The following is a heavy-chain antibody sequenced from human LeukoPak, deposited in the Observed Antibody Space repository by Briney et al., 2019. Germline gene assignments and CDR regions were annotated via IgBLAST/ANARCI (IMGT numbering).Heavy chain of an antibody. V-gene: IGHV3-30-3*01. Sequence: PGGSLRLSCAASGFTFSSYAMHWVRQAPGKGLEWVAVISYDGSNKYYADSVKGRFTISRDNSKNTLYLQMNSLRAEDTAVYYCARDRETNWGFEGLDYWGQGTLATVSS. CDR3: ARDRETNWGFEGLDY. J-gene: IGHJ4*02. CDR1: GFTFSSYA. D-gene: IGHD7-27*01. CDR2: ISYDGSNK.